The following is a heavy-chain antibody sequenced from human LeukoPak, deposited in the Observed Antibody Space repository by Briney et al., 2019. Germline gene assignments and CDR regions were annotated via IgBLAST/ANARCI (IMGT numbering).Heavy chain of an antibody. V-gene: IGHV1-69*05. CDR1: GGTFSSYA. Sequence: SVKVSSKASGGTFSSYAISWVRQAPGQGLEWMGGIIPIFGTANYAQNFQGRVTITTDESTSTAYMELSSLRSEDTAVYYCARWMDTAMVGRGENWFGPWGQGTLVTVSS. D-gene: IGHD5-18*01. CDR3: ARWMDTAMVGRGENWFGP. CDR2: IIPIFGTA. J-gene: IGHJ5*02.